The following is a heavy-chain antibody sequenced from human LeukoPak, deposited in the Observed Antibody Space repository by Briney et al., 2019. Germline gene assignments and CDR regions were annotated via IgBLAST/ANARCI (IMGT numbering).Heavy chain of an antibody. CDR1: GFTFSDYY. D-gene: IGHD3-10*01. V-gene: IGHV3-11*01. CDR2: ISTTGSVK. CDR3: ARGYYNYYMDV. Sequence: GGSLRLSCAASGFTFSDYYMTWIRQAPGKGLECISYISTTGSVKEYADSLKGRFTISRDNAKKSLYLQMNSLGAEDTAVYYCARGYYNYYMDVWGKGTTGTVSS. J-gene: IGHJ6*03.